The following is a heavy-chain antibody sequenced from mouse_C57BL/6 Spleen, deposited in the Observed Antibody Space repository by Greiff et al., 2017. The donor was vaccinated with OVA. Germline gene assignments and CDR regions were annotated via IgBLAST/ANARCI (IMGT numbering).Heavy chain of an antibody. Sequence: VQLVESGAELARPGASVKLSCKASGYTFTSYGISWVKQRTGQGLEWIGEIYPRSGNTYYNEKFKGKATLTADKSSSTAYMELRSLTSEDSAVDFCARGETTVGYAMDYWGQGTSVTVSS. D-gene: IGHD1-1*01. V-gene: IGHV1-81*01. CDR2: IYPRSGNT. J-gene: IGHJ4*01. CDR1: GYTFTSYG. CDR3: ARGETTVGYAMDY.